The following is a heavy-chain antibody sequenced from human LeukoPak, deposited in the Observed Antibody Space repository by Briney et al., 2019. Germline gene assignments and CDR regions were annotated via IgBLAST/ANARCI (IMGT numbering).Heavy chain of an antibody. CDR3: ARHLAYSSGWYDY. J-gene: IGHJ4*02. V-gene: IGHV5-10-1*01. CDR2: IDPSDSYT. Sequence: GESLKISCKGSGYNFINYWITWVRQMPGKGLDWMGTIDPSDSYTNYRPSFQGHVTISADNSISTAYLQWSSLKASDTAMYYCARHLAYSSGWYDYWGQGTLVTVSS. D-gene: IGHD6-19*01. CDR1: GYNFINYW.